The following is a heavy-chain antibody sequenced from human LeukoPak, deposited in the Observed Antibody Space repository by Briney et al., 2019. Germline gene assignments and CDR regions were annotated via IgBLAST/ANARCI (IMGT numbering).Heavy chain of an antibody. CDR2: ISGSGGST. Sequence: GGSLRLSCAASGFTFSSYAMSWVRQAPGKGLEWVSAISGSGGSTYYADSVKGRFTISRDNSKNTLYLQMNSLRAEDTAVYYCAKARPDIVVVVAATAFDYWGQGTLVTVSS. CDR1: GFTFSSYA. V-gene: IGHV3-23*01. CDR3: AKARPDIVVVVAATAFDY. D-gene: IGHD2-15*01. J-gene: IGHJ4*02.